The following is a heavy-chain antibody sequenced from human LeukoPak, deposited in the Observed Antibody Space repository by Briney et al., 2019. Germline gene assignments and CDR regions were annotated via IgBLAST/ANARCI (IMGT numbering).Heavy chain of an antibody. CDR1: GFTFSSYA. J-gene: IGHJ4*02. Sequence: GGSLRLSCAASGFTFSSYAMSWVRQAPGKGLEWVSAISGSGGSTYYADSVKGRFTISRDNSKNTLYLQMNSLRAEDTAVYYCAKGPDCSSTSYYARRFSFAYWGQGTLVTVSS. V-gene: IGHV3-23*01. D-gene: IGHD2-2*01. CDR3: AKGPDCSSTSYYARRFSFAY. CDR2: ISGSGGST.